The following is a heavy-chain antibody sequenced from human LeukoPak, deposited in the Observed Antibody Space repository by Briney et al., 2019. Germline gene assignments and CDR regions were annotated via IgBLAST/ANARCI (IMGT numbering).Heavy chain of an antibody. CDR1: GGSFSAYY. CDR2: IKDSGST. Sequence: SETLSLTCAVYGGSFSAYYWSWIRQPPGKGLEWIGEIKDSGSTNYNPSLKSRVTISVDTSKNQFSLKLSSVTAADTAVYYCARGPLGSMIVVVYDYWGQGTLVTVSS. CDR3: ARGPLGSMIVVVYDY. J-gene: IGHJ4*02. V-gene: IGHV4-34*01. D-gene: IGHD3-22*01.